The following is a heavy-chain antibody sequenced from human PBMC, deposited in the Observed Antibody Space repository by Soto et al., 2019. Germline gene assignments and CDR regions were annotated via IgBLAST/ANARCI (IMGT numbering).Heavy chain of an antibody. Sequence: PPETLSLTCTVSGGSISSYYWSWIRQPPGKGLEWIGYIYYSGSTNYNPSLKSRVTISVDTSKNQFSLKLSSVTAADTAVYYCARDKVIDYYGMDVWGQGTTVTVS. D-gene: IGHD2-21*01. V-gene: IGHV4-59*01. J-gene: IGHJ6*02. CDR1: GGSISSYY. CDR3: ARDKVIDYYGMDV. CDR2: IYYSGST.